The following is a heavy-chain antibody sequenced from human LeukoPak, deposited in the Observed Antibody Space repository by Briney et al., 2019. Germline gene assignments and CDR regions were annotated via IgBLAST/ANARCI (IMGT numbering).Heavy chain of an antibody. Sequence: SVKVSCKASGATLNSCAISWVRQAPGQGLEWMGGIIPFFGTANYAQKFQGGVTITADVSTNTAYMELSSLRSEDTAVYYCASRYCSGGRCDSTYYYYYGMDVWGQGTTVTVSS. J-gene: IGHJ6*02. CDR3: ASRYCSGGRCDSTYYYYYGMDV. V-gene: IGHV1-69*13. CDR2: IIPFFGTA. CDR1: GATLNSCA. D-gene: IGHD2-15*01.